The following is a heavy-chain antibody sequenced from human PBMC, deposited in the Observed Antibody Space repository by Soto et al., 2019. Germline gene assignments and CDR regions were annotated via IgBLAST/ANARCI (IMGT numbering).Heavy chain of an antibody. Sequence: PSETLSLTCTVSGGSISSGGYYWSWIRQHPGKGLEWIGYIYYSGSTYYNPSLKSRVTISVDTSKNQFSLKLSSVTAADTAVYYCAREGTAGDYFDSWGQRTLVTVSS. J-gene: IGHJ4*02. CDR3: AREGTAGDYFDS. D-gene: IGHD6-19*01. CDR2: IYYSGST. V-gene: IGHV4-31*03. CDR1: GGSISSGGYY.